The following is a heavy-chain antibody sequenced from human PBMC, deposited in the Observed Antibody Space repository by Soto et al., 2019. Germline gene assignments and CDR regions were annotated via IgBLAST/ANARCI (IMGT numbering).Heavy chain of an antibody. CDR2: INPNSGGT. CDR3: AREGGYDFWSGSRRGHAFDI. J-gene: IGHJ3*02. V-gene: IGHV1-2*04. CDR1: GYTFTGYY. Sequence: QVQLVQSGAEVKKPGASVKVSCKASGYTFTGYYMHWVRQAPGQGLEWMGWINPNSGGTNYAQKFQGWVTMTRDTSISTAYMELSRLRSDDTAVYYCAREGGYDFWSGSRRGHAFDIWGQGTMVTVSS. D-gene: IGHD3-3*01.